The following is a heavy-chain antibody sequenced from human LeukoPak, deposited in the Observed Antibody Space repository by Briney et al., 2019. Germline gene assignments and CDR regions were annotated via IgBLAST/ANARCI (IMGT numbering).Heavy chain of an antibody. CDR2: IYLGDSDT. J-gene: IGHJ3*02. D-gene: IGHD3-3*01. CDR3: ARQKGALEWLPDDAFDI. Sequence: GESLKISCKGSGYSFTSYWIGWVRQMPGKGLEWMGIIYLGDSDTRYSPSFQGQVTISADKSISTAYLQWSSLKASDTAMYYCARQKGALEWLPDDAFDIWGQGTMVTVSS. V-gene: IGHV5-51*01. CDR1: GYSFTSYW.